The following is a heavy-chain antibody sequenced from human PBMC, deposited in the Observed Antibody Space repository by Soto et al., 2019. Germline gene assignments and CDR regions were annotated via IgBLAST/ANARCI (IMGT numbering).Heavy chain of an antibody. J-gene: IGHJ6*02. D-gene: IGHD2-2*01. V-gene: IGHV3-74*01. CDR2: INSDGSST. Sequence: GGSLILSCAASGFTFSSYWMHWVRQAPGKGLVWVSRINSDGSSTSYADSVKGRFTISRDNAKNTLYLQLNSLQSDDTGVYYCTRYTYTSRYSYFGMDVWGHGTTVTVSS. CDR1: GFTFSSYW. CDR3: TRYTYTSRYSYFGMDV.